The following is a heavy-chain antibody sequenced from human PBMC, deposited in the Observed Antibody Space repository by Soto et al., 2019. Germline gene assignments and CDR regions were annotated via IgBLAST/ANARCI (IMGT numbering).Heavy chain of an antibody. CDR1: GFTFSSYA. CDR3: AKRSSSFTFDY. D-gene: IGHD6-6*01. V-gene: IGHV3-23*01. J-gene: IGHJ4*02. Sequence: EVQLLESGGGLVQPGESLRLSCAASGFTFSSYAMSLVRQAPGKGLEWVSVISGSDDSTYYADSVKGRFTISRDNSKNTLYLQMNSLRAEDTAVYYCAKRSSSFTFDYWGQGTLVTVSS. CDR2: ISGSDDST.